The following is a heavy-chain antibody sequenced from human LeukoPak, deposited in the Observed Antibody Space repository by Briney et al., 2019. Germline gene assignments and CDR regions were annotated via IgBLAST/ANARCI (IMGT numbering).Heavy chain of an antibody. Sequence: GGSLRLSCAASGFTVSSNYMSWVRQAPGKGLEWVSSISSSSSYIYYADSVKGRFTISRDNAKNSLYLQMNSLRAEDTAVYYCVTTEDYYYYYYMDVWGKGTTVTVSS. D-gene: IGHD4-11*01. V-gene: IGHV3-21*01. CDR1: GFTVSSNY. CDR3: VTTEDYYYYYYMDV. CDR2: ISSSSSYI. J-gene: IGHJ6*03.